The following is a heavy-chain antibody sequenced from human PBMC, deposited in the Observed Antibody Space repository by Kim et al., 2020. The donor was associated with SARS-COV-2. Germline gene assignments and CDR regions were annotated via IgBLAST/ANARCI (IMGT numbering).Heavy chain of an antibody. V-gene: IGHV4-4*02. CDR1: GASISSNTW. CDR3: ARRAASSVYYFHGMDV. CDR2: IYHRGTT. D-gene: IGHD6-19*01. J-gene: IGHJ6*02. Sequence: SETLSLTCSVSGASISSNTWWSWVRQSPGKGPEWIGEIYHRGTTNHNPSLKSRVIISLDRFKNQFSLRLTSVTAADTAVYYCARRAASSVYYFHGMDVWGQGTTVTVAS.